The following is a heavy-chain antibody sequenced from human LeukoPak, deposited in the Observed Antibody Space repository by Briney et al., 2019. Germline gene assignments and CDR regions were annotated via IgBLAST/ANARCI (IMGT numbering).Heavy chain of an antibody. J-gene: IGHJ4*02. CDR3: ARDRWELPVDY. V-gene: IGHV3-33*08. D-gene: IGHD1-26*01. Sequence: GGSLRLSCAASGFTLSSYEMNWVRQAPGKGLEWVAVIWYDGSNKYYADSVKGRFTISRDNSKNTLYLQMNSLRAEDTAVYYCARDRWELPVDYWGQGTLVTVSS. CDR2: IWYDGSNK. CDR1: GFTLSSYE.